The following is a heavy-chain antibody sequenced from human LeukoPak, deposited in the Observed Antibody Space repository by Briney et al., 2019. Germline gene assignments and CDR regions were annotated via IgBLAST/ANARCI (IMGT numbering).Heavy chain of an antibody. Sequence: GGSLRLSCAASGFTVSSNYMSWVRQAPGKGLEWVSVIYSGGSTYYADSVKGRFTISRDNSKNTLYLQLNSLGAEDTAVYYCAKVIYYGSENVDYWGQGTLVTVSS. J-gene: IGHJ4*01. CDR1: GFTVSSNY. CDR2: IYSGGST. D-gene: IGHD3-10*01. CDR3: AKVIYYGSENVDY. V-gene: IGHV3-53*01.